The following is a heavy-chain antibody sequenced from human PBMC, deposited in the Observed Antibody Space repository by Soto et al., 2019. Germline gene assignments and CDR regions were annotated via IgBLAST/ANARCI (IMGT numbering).Heavy chain of an antibody. CDR3: ARGGGYCSGGSCYTEAFDY. V-gene: IGHV1-18*01. D-gene: IGHD2-15*01. CDR2: ISAYNGNT. CDR1: GYTFTSYG. J-gene: IGHJ4*02. Sequence: QVQLVQSGAEAKKPGASVKVSCKASGYTFTSYGISWVRQAPGQGLEWMGWISAYNGNTNYAQKLQGRVTMTTDTSTNTAYMKLRSLRSDDTAVYYCARGGGYCSGGSCYTEAFDYWGQGTLVTVSS.